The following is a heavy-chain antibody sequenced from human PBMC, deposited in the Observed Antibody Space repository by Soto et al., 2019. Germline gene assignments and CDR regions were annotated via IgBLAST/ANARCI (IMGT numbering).Heavy chain of an antibody. J-gene: IGHJ6*02. CDR1: GYTFTSYG. Sequence: VKVSCKASGYTFTSYGISWVRQAPGQGLEWMGRISAYNGNTIYAQKLQGRVTMTTDTSTSTAYMELRSLRSDDTAVYYCARDVVVAASLNYYYGMDVWGQGTTVTV. V-gene: IGHV1-18*01. CDR2: ISAYNGNT. D-gene: IGHD2-15*01. CDR3: ARDVVVAASLNYYYGMDV.